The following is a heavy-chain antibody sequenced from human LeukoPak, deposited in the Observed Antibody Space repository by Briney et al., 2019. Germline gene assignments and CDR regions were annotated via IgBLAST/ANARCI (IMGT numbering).Heavy chain of an antibody. D-gene: IGHD3-9*01. J-gene: IGHJ4*02. CDR2: ISAYNGNA. Sequence: ASVSVSCKASGYTFTSYGISWVRQAPGPGLEWMGLISAYNGNANYAQKLQGRVTMTTDTSTSTAYMELRSLRSDDTAVYYCARDLGAPGRYFDWLLSASKVLGYWGQGTLVTVSS. V-gene: IGHV1-18*01. CDR3: ARDLGAPGRYFDWLLSASKVLGY. CDR1: GYTFTSYG.